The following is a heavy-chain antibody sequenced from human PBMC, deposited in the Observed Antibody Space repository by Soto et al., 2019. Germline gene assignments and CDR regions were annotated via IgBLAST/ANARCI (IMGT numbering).Heavy chain of an antibody. CDR3: ATAPYCSGGSCYSVLQSPYYYYGMDV. J-gene: IGHJ6*02. V-gene: IGHV1-69*13. D-gene: IGHD2-15*01. CDR2: IIPIFGTA. Sequence: GASVKVSCKASGGTFSSYAISWVRQAPGQGLEWMGGIIPIFGTANYAQKFQGRVTITADESTSTAYMELSSLRSEDTAVYYCATAPYCSGGSCYSVLQSPYYYYGMDVWGQGTTVTVSS. CDR1: GGTFSSYA.